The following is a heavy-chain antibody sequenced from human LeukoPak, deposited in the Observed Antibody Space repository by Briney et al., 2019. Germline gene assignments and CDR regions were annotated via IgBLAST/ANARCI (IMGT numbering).Heavy chain of an antibody. CDR1: GFTFSSYG. CDR3: AKDLHSSSSNLGLCDY. D-gene: IGHD6-13*01. CDR2: IRYDGSNK. Sequence: GRSLRLSCPASGFTFSSYGMHWVHQAPGKGLEWVAFIRYDGSNKYYADSVKGRFTISRDNSKNTLYLQMNSLRAEDTAVYYCAKDLHSSSSNLGLCDYWGQGTLVTVSS. V-gene: IGHV3-30*02. J-gene: IGHJ4*02.